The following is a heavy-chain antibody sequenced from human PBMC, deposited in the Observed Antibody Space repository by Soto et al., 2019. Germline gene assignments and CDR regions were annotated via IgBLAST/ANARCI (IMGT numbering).Heavy chain of an antibody. J-gene: IGHJ3*02. Sequence: VQLLESGPGLVKPSPTLSLTCTVSGGSISSGGYYWSWIRQHPGKGLEWIGYIYYSGSTYYNPSLKSRVTISVDTSKNQFSLKLSSVTAADTAVYYCARLTSTYYYGSGSYPTPDAFDIWGQGTMVTVSS. CDR1: GGSISSGGYY. CDR2: IYYSGST. CDR3: ARLTSTYYYGSGSYPTPDAFDI. V-gene: IGHV4-31*03. D-gene: IGHD3-10*01.